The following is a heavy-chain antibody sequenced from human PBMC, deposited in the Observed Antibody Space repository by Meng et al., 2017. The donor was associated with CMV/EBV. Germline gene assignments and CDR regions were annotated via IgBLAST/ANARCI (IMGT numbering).Heavy chain of an antibody. D-gene: IGHD1-26*01. J-gene: IGHJ4*02. V-gene: IGHV3-23*01. Sequence: SLIICCAASGSTFSCYASSWVRQAPGKVLEWVSAISGSGGSTYYADSVKGRFTISRDNSKTTLYLQMNSLRAEDTAVYYCAKDLSPYSGSYLYYFDYWGQGTLVTVSS. CDR1: GSTFSCYA. CDR3: AKDLSPYSGSYLYYFDY. CDR2: ISGSGGST.